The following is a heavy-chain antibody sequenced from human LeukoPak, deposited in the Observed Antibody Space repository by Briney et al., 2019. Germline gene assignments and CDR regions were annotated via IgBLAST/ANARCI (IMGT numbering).Heavy chain of an antibody. V-gene: IGHV4-59*01. Sequence: SETLSLTCTVSGGSISSYYWSWIRQPPGKGLEWIGYIYYSGSTNYNPSLKSRVTISVDTSKDQFSLKLSSVTAADTAVYYCARDKYYYDSSGYYSRWFDPWGQGTLVTVSS. CDR2: IYYSGST. CDR1: GGSISSYY. D-gene: IGHD3-22*01. J-gene: IGHJ5*02. CDR3: ARDKYYYDSSGYYSRWFDP.